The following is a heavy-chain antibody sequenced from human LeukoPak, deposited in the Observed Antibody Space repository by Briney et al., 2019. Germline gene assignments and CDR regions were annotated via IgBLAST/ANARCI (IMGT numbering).Heavy chain of an antibody. CDR3: TPYQSASGWYGLY. J-gene: IGHJ4*02. CDR1: GFTFSHAW. V-gene: IGHV3-15*01. D-gene: IGHD6-19*01. CDR2: IKSKADAETT. Sequence: GESLKISCAGSGFTFSHAWMSWVRQTPGKGLEWLGRIKSKADAETTDYAAPVKGRFTISRDDSKNTLFLQMNSLKTEDTAVYYCTPYQSASGWYGLYWGQGTLVTVSS.